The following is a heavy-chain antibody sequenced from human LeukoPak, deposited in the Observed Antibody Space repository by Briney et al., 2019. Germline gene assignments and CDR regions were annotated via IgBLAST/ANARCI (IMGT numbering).Heavy chain of an antibody. CDR2: ISSSSSYI. J-gene: IGHJ4*02. D-gene: IGHD3-10*01. CDR1: GFTFSSYS. CDR3: ARAYGSGSYYQSDY. V-gene: IGHV3-21*01. Sequence: PGGSLRLSCAASGFTFSSYSMNWVRQAPGKGLEWVSSISSSSSYIYYADSVRGRFTISRDNAKNSLYLQMNSLRAEDTAVYYCARAYGSGSYYQSDYWGQGTLVTVSS.